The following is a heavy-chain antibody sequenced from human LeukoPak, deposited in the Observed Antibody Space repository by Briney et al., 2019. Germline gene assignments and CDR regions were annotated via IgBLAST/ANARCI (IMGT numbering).Heavy chain of an antibody. CDR3: ARDGPVTSPSFLAVAGGYFDY. V-gene: IGHV1-69*13. CDR2: IIPIFGTA. Sequence: GASVKVSCKASGGTFSSYAISWVRQAPGQGLEWMGGIIPIFGTANYAQKFQGRVTITADESTSTAYMELSSLRSEDTAVYYCARDGPVTSPSFLAVAGGYFDYWGQGTLVTVSS. CDR1: GGTFSSYA. J-gene: IGHJ4*02. D-gene: IGHD6-19*01.